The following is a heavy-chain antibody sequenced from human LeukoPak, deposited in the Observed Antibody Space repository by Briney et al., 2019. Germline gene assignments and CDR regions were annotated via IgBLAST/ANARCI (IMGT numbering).Heavy chain of an antibody. Sequence: QPGGSLRLSCAASGFTFSSYSMNWVRQAPGKGLEWVSYISSSSSTIYYADSVKGRLTISRDNAKNSLYLQMNSLRDEDTAVYYCARDRYSSGWYDVDYWGQGTLVTVSS. J-gene: IGHJ4*02. D-gene: IGHD6-19*01. V-gene: IGHV3-48*02. CDR1: GFTFSSYS. CDR2: ISSSSSTI. CDR3: ARDRYSSGWYDVDY.